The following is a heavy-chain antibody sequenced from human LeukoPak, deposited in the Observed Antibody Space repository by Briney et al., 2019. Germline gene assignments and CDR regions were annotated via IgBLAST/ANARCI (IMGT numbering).Heavy chain of an antibody. Sequence: GGSLRLSCSTSGFTFSTFWMSWVRQAPGKGLEWVANIKQDGSEKYCVDSVKGRFTISRDNAKNSLYLQMNSLRAEDTAVYYCAGGDAFDIWGQGTTVTVSS. CDR2: IKQDGSEK. V-gene: IGHV3-7*01. CDR3: AGGDAFDI. CDR1: GFTFSTFW. J-gene: IGHJ3*02.